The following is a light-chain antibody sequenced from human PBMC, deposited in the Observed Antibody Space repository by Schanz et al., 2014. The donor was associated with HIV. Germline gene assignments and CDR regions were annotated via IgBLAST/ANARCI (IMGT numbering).Light chain of an antibody. CDR2: GAS. Sequence: EAVLTQSPATLSVYPGERVTLSCRTTQIISTSLAWYQQRPGQPPRLLVYGASSRAAGIPDRFSGSGSGTDFILTISRLEPEDFAVYYCQQHGGSPETFGQGTKVEIK. CDR1: QIISTS. V-gene: IGKV3-20*01. J-gene: IGKJ1*01. CDR3: QQHGGSPET.